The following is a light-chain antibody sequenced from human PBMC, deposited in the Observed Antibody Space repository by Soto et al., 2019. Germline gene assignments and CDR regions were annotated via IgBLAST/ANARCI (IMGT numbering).Light chain of an antibody. CDR3: QEADSFPLT. J-gene: IGKJ4*01. CDR1: QGISRW. CDR2: AAS. Sequence: DIQMTQSPSSVSASVGDRVTITCWASQGISRWVAWYQQKPGNAPKLLIYAASSLQSGVPSRFSGTGSGTDFTLTISSLQPDDFATYYCQEADSFPLTFGGGTKVEIK. V-gene: IGKV1-12*01.